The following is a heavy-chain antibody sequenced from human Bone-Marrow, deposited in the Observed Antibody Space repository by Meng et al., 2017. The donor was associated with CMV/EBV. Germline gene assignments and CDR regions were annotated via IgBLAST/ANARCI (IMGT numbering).Heavy chain of an antibody. V-gene: IGHV4-34*01. CDR1: GFTFSSYW. J-gene: IGHJ4*02. D-gene: IGHD2-2*01. CDR2: INHSGST. Sequence: ESLKISCAASGFTFSSYWMSWIRQPPGKGLEWIGEINHSGSTNYNPSLKSRVTISVDTSKNQFSLKLSSVTAADTAVYYCARRSVVVPAASFDYWGQGTLVTVSS. CDR3: ARRSVVVPAASFDY.